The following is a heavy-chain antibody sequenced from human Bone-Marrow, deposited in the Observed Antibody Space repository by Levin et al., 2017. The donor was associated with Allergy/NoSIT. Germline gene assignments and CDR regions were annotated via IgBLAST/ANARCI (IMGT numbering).Heavy chain of an antibody. CDR1: GLTFSSYA. D-gene: IGHD3-3*01. V-gene: IGHV3-23*01. Sequence: GGSLRLSCAASGLTFSSYAMSWVRQAPGKGLEWVSAIRASDGGTYYADSVKGRFTTSRDNSKNTLFLQMTSLRAADTAVYYCAQCKSGFCSTIFGVALDPWGQGTLVTVSS. CDR2: IRASDGGT. CDR3: AQCKSGFCSTIFGVALDP. J-gene: IGHJ5*02.